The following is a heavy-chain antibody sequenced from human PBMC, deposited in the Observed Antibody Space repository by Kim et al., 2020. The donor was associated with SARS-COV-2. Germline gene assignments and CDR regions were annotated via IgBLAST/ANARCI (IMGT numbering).Heavy chain of an antibody. CDR2: INHSGST. CDR1: GGSFSGYY. D-gene: IGHD2-8*02. Sequence: SETLSLTCAVYGGSFSGYYWSWIRQPPGKGLEWIGEINHSGSTNYNPSLKSRVTISVDTSKNQFSLKLSSVTAADTAVYYCATRKRWWGGWFDPWGQGTLVTVSS. V-gene: IGHV4-34*01. CDR3: ATRKRWWGGWFDP. J-gene: IGHJ5*02.